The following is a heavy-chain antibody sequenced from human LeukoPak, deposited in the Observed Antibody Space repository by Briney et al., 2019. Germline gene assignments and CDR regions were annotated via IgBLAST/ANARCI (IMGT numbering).Heavy chain of an antibody. V-gene: IGHV4-38-2*02. J-gene: IGHJ5*02. Sequence: PSETLSLTCTVSGYSISSGYYWGWIRQPPGKGLEWIGEINHSGSTNYNPSLKSRVTISVDTSKNQFSLKLSSVTAADTAVYYCARASIVVVVAAANWFDPWGQGTLVTVSS. CDR3: ARASIVVVVAAANWFDP. CDR1: GYSISSGYY. CDR2: INHSGST. D-gene: IGHD2-15*01.